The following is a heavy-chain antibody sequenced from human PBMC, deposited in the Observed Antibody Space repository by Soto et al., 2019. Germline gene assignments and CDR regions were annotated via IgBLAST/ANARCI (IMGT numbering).Heavy chain of an antibody. D-gene: IGHD6-19*01. V-gene: IGHV3-7*05. Sequence: EVQLVESGGGLVQPGGSLRLSCAASGFTFSSYWMSLVRQAQGKGLEWVANIRQDGSDKYYVDSVKGRFTISRDNSQNSLYLQMNSLRAEDTAIYYCASPQQWLGQRGDFDYWGQGTLVTVSS. J-gene: IGHJ4*02. CDR3: ASPQQWLGQRGDFDY. CDR2: IRQDGSDK. CDR1: GFTFSSYW.